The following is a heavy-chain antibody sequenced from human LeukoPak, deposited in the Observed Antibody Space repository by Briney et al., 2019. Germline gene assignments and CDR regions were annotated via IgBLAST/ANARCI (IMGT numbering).Heavy chain of an antibody. Sequence: PGGSLRLSCAASGFTFSSYSMNWVRQAPGKGLEWVSSISSSSSYIYYADSVKGRFTISRDNAKNSLYLQMNSLRAEDTAVYYCARDRVIAAAGIDYWGQGTLVTVSS. CDR1: GFTFSSYS. V-gene: IGHV3-21*01. CDR2: ISSSSSYI. D-gene: IGHD6-13*01. J-gene: IGHJ4*02. CDR3: ARDRVIAAAGIDY.